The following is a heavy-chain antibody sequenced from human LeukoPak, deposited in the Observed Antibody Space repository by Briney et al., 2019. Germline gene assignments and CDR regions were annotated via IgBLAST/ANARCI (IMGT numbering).Heavy chain of an antibody. D-gene: IGHD2-15*01. CDR3: AKLPRGASCCFADY. Sequence: GGSLRPSCAASGFTFSSYAMSWVRQAPGKGLEWVSAISGSGGSTYYADSVKGRFTISRDNSKNTLYLQMNSLRAEDTAVYYCAKLPRGASCCFADYWGQGTLVTVSS. CDR2: ISGSGGST. CDR1: GFTFSSYA. V-gene: IGHV3-23*01. J-gene: IGHJ4*02.